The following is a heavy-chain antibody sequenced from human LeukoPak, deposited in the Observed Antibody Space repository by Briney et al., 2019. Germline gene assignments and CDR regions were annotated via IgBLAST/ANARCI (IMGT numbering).Heavy chain of an antibody. Sequence: SETLSLTCTVSGGSISSSSYYWGWIRQPPGKGLEWIGSIYYSGSTYYNPSLKSRVTISVDTSKNQFSLKLSSVTAADTAVYYCARPGGWYRYYFDYWGQGTLVTVSS. CDR2: IYYSGST. V-gene: IGHV4-39*07. D-gene: IGHD6-19*01. CDR3: ARPGGWYRYYFDY. J-gene: IGHJ4*02. CDR1: GGSISSSSYY.